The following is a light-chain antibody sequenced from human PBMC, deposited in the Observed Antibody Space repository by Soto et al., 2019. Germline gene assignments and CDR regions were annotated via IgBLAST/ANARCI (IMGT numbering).Light chain of an antibody. CDR1: SPNIGSNT. Sequence: QSVLTQPRSASGTPGQRVTISCSGSSPNIGSNTVNWYQPLPGTAPKPLIYSNTQRPSGVPDRFSASNSVPSASLAIIGLQSEDEADYYCAAWDDSLNGYVFGTGTKVPV. J-gene: IGLJ1*01. CDR2: SNT. V-gene: IGLV1-44*01. CDR3: AAWDDSLNGYV.